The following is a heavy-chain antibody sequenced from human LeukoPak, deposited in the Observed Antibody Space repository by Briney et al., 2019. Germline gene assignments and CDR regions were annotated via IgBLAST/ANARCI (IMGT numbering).Heavy chain of an antibody. Sequence: GGSLRLSCAASGFTFSNERMHWVRQAPGKGLLWVSYINNDGSSPTYADSVKGRFTISRDNAKNTVYLQMNSLTVEDTGVYFCAKRDPPLPYWGQGALVTVSS. J-gene: IGHJ4*02. CDR2: INNDGSSP. CDR1: GFTFSNER. V-gene: IGHV3-74*01. CDR3: AKRDPPLPY.